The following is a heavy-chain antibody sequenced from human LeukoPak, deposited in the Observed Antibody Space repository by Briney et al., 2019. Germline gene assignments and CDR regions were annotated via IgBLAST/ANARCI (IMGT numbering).Heavy chain of an antibody. CDR2: INPNSGGT. D-gene: IGHD6-13*01. J-gene: IGHJ4*02. V-gene: IGHV1-2*04. Sequence: ASVKVSCKASGYTFTGYYMHWVRQAPGQGLEWMGWINPNSGGTNYAQKFQGWVTMTRDTSISTAYMELSRLRSDDTAVYYCARVRAAAGMGYFDYWGQGTLVTVSS. CDR1: GYTFTGYY. CDR3: ARVRAAAGMGYFDY.